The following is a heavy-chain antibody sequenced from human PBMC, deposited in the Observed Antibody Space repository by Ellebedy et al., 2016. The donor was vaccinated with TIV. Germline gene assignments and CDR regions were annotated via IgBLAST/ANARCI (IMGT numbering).Heavy chain of an antibody. CDR3: AKVMTGYSYAPDDF. Sequence: GESLKISCTASGFTFSYYAMGWIRQAPGRGLEWVSTVSYTGAATYFADSVKGRFTISSDNSKNTLYLHMDSLRAADTAIYYCAKVMTGYSYAPDDFWGQGTLVTVSS. CDR1: GFTFSYYA. CDR2: VSYTGAAT. D-gene: IGHD5-18*01. J-gene: IGHJ4*02. V-gene: IGHV3-23*01.